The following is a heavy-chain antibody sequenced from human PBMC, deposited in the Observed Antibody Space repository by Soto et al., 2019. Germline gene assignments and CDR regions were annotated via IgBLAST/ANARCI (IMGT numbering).Heavy chain of an antibody. Sequence: PSETLSLTCAVYGGSFSGYYWSWIRQPPGKGLEWIGENNHNGSTNYNPSLKSRITKSVDTSKNQFSLKLSSVTAADTAVFYCARAPAYDYIRGSYRNYFDYWGQGTLVTVSS. CDR2: NNHNGST. J-gene: IGHJ4*02. D-gene: IGHD3-16*02. CDR3: ARAPAYDYIRGSYRNYFDY. CDR1: GGSFSGYY. V-gene: IGHV4-34*01.